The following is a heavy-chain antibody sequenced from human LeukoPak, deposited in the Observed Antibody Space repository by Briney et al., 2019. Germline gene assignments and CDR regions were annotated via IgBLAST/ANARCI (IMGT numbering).Heavy chain of an antibody. CDR2: ISGSGGST. CDR3: AKRIQSAMAMGY. V-gene: IGHV3-23*01. CDR1: GFTFSNYA. Sequence: GGSLRLSCAASGFTFSNYALSSVRQAPGKGLEWVSDISGSGGSTYYADSVKGRFTISRDNSKNTMYLQMNSLRAEDTAVYYCAKRIQSAMAMGYWGQGTLVTVSS. D-gene: IGHD5-18*01. J-gene: IGHJ4*02.